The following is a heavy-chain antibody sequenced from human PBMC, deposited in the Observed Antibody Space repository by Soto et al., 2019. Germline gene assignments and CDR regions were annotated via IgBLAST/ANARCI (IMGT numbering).Heavy chain of an antibody. D-gene: IGHD5-12*01. Sequence: QVQLVQSGAEVKKPGASVKVSCKASGYTFTSYGISWVRQAPGQGLEWMGWISAYNGNTNYAQKLQGRVTMTTDTSRSTAYRELRCLRSDDTAVYYCARDGGLGGGGYDLFCVYWGQGTLVTVSS. CDR1: GYTFTSYG. J-gene: IGHJ4*02. CDR3: ARDGGLGGGGYDLFCVY. CDR2: ISAYNGNT. V-gene: IGHV1-18*01.